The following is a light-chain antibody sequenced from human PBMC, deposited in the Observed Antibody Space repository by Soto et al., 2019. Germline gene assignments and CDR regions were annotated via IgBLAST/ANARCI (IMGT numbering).Light chain of an antibody. V-gene: IGLV2-14*01. CDR3: SSFTTSNTLV. J-gene: IGLJ1*01. CDR2: EVS. Sequence: QSVLTQPASVSGSPGQSITISCTGTSSDVGGYNYVSWYQQHPRKAPKLMIYEVSDRPSGVSDRFSGSKSGNTASLTTSGLQAEDEADYYCSSFTTSNTLVFGTGTKVTVL. CDR1: SSDVGGYNY.